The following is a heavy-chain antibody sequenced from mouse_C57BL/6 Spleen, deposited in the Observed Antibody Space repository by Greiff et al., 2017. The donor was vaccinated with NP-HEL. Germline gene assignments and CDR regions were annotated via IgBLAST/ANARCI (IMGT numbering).Heavy chain of an antibody. Sequence: QVQLKESGPGLVAPSQSLSITCTVSGFSFTSYGVDWVRQSPGKGLEWLGVIWGVGSTNYNSALKSRLSSSKDNSKSQVFLKMNSLQTDDTAMYYCAIAGYYEDYAMDYWGQGTSVTVSS. V-gene: IGHV2-6*01. CDR2: IWGVGST. CDR3: AIAGYYEDYAMDY. D-gene: IGHD2-3*01. CDR1: GFSFTSYG. J-gene: IGHJ4*01.